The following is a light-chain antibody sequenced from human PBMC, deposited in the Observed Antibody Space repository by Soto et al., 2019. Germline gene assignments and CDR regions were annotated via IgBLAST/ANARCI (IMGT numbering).Light chain of an antibody. Sequence: QSALTQPASVSGSPGQSITISCTGTSGDVGTYNLVSWYQQHPGKAPKLMIYEDTKRPSGVSNRFSGSKSGNTASLTISGLQAEDEADYYCCSYASGNTYVFGTGTKLTVL. CDR3: CSYASGNTYV. CDR2: EDT. V-gene: IGLV2-23*01. J-gene: IGLJ1*01. CDR1: SGDVGTYNL.